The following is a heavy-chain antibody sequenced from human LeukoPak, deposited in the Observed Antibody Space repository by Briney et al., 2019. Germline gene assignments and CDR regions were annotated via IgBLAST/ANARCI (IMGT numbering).Heavy chain of an antibody. D-gene: IGHD5-24*01. CDR1: GFTFSSYS. CDR2: ISSSSSTI. CDR3: ARAYPEMATPSSYYFDY. Sequence: GGSLRLSCAASGFTFSSYSMNWVRQAPGKGLEWVSYISSSSSTIYYADSVKGRFTISRDNAKNSLYLQMNSLRAEDTAVYYCARAYPEMATPSSYYFDYWGQGTLVTVSS. J-gene: IGHJ4*02. V-gene: IGHV3-48*04.